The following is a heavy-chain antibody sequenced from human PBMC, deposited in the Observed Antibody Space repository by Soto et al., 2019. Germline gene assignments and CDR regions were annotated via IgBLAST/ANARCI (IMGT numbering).Heavy chain of an antibody. V-gene: IGHV3-74*01. D-gene: IGHD3-22*01. J-gene: IGHJ4*02. Sequence: PGGSLRLSCAASEFTIKNHWRHWVSKNTGKGPVWVSRINGDGSFTSYADAVKGRFTISRDNAKNTLSLQMNSLRAEDTAVYYCAREIYDDYDSSGFDHWGQGTLVTVSS. CDR1: EFTIKNHW. CDR3: AREIYDDYDSSGFDH. CDR2: INGDGSFT.